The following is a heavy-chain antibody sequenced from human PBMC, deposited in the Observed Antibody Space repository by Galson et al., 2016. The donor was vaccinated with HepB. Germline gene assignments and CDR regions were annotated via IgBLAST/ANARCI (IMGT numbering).Heavy chain of an antibody. CDR2: IYYSGST. Sequence: PPGKGLEWIGNIYYSGSTYYNPSLKSRVTISVDTSKNQFSLKLSSVTAADTAVYYVARLTGGATAPAYYYYMDVWGKGTTVTVSS. CDR3: ARLTGGATAPAYYYYMDV. V-gene: IGHV4-39*01. J-gene: IGHJ6*03. D-gene: IGHD5-12*01.